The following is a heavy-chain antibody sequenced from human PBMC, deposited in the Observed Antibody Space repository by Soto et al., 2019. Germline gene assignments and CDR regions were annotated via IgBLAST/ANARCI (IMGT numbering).Heavy chain of an antibody. CDR2: ISWDGSRA. Sequence: EVLLVESGGALVQPGRSLRLSCAASGFTFDDYAMHWVRQPPGKGLEWVSGISWDGSRAGYADSVKGRFTISRENARNSLYLQINILRPEDTALYYCVKDIGGPDYGDYGFDSWGQGTLITVSS. J-gene: IGHJ4*02. V-gene: IGHV3-9*01. CDR3: VKDIGGPDYGDYGFDS. CDR1: GFTFDDYA. D-gene: IGHD4-17*01.